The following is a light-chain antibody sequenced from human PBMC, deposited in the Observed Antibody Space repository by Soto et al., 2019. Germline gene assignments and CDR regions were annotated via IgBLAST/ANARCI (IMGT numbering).Light chain of an antibody. CDR3: VLLYGGALV. V-gene: IGLV7-43*01. Sequence: QAVVTQEPSLTVSPGGTVTLTCALTTGAVTSDYYPNWFQRKPGQALRTLIYRTSNKHSWTPARFSGSLLGGKAALTLSGVQHEDEADYYCVLLYGGALVVGGGTKLTVL. CDR1: TGAVTSDYY. CDR2: RTS. J-gene: IGLJ3*02.